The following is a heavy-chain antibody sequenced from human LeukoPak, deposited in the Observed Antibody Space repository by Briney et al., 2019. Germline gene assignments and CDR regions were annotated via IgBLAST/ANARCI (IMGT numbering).Heavy chain of an antibody. CDR2: INHSGST. V-gene: IGHV4-34*01. J-gene: IGHJ4*02. D-gene: IGHD3-22*01. Sequence: PSETLSLTCAVYGGSFSGYYWSWIRQPPGKGLEWIGEINHSGSTNYNPSLKSRVTISVDTSKNQFSLKLSSVTAADTAVYYCASAYDSGGYYSGFDYWGQGTLVTVSS. CDR3: ASAYDSGGYYSGFDY. CDR1: GGSFSGYY.